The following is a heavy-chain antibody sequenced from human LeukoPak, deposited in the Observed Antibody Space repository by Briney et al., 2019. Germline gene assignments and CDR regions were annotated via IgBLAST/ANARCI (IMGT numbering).Heavy chain of an antibody. Sequence: PGGSLRLSCAASGFTFNNYAMSWVRQAPGKGLEWVSSVSYSGNTTYYADSVKGRFTISRDNSKNTLYLQMNSLRAEDTAVYYCARDLWVEMATIDDYWGQGTLVTVSS. D-gene: IGHD5-24*01. CDR3: ARDLWVEMATIDDY. J-gene: IGHJ4*02. CDR2: VSYSGNTT. V-gene: IGHV3-23*01. CDR1: GFTFNNYA.